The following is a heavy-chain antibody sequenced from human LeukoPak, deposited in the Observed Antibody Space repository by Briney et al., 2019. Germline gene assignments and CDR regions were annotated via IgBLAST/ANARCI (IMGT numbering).Heavy chain of an antibody. V-gene: IGHV3-9*01. CDR2: ISWNNESL. CDR3: ARDWGSSGWFYFDS. D-gene: IGHD6-19*01. CDR1: GFNFHNYA. J-gene: IGHJ4*02. Sequence: HPGRSLRLSCTASGFNFHNYALHWVRHAPGKGLEWVSGISWNNESLDYADSVKGRFIISRDNAKNSIYLQMNSLRAEDTALYYCARDWGSSGWFYFDSWGRGTLVSVSS.